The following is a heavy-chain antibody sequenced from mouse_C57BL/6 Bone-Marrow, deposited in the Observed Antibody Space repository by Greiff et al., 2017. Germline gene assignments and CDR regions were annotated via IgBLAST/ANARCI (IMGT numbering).Heavy chain of an antibody. V-gene: IGHV1-62-2*01. D-gene: IGHD2-1*01. Sequence: VKLVESGAELVKPGASVKLSCKASGYTFTEYTIHWVKQRSGQGLEWIGWFYPGSGSIKYNEKFKDKATLTADKSSSTVYMELSRLTSEDSAVYFGARHGPYGNYVGYFDVWGTGTTITVSA. J-gene: IGHJ1*03. CDR3: ARHGPYGNYVGYFDV. CDR2: FYPGSGSI. CDR1: GYTFTEYT.